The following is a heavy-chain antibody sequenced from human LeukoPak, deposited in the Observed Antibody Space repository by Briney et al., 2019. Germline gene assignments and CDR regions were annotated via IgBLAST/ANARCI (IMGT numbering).Heavy chain of an antibody. CDR3: ARRNLYCSSTSCYTGIWWFDP. CDR1: GGSISSYY. V-gene: IGHV4-59*01. CDR2: IYYSGST. J-gene: IGHJ5*02. D-gene: IGHD2-2*02. Sequence: PSETLSLTCTVSGGSISSYYWSWIRQPPGKGLEWIGYIYYSGSTNYNPSLKSRVTISVDTSKNQFSLKLSSVTAADTAVYYCARRNLYCSSTSCYTGIWWFDPWGQGTLVTVSS.